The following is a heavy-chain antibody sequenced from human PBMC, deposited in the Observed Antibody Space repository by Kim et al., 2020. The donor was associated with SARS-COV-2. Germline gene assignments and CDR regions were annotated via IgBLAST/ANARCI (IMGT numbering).Heavy chain of an antibody. Sequence: KGRFTISRDDSKTTLYLQMNSLKTEDTAVYYCTTDLYYYDSSGYPNSGMDVWGQGTTVTVSS. D-gene: IGHD3-22*01. CDR3: TTDLYYYDSSGYPNSGMDV. V-gene: IGHV3-15*01. J-gene: IGHJ6*02.